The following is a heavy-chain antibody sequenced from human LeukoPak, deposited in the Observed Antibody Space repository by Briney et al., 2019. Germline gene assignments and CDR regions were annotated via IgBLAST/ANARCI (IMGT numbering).Heavy chain of an antibody. Sequence: GASVKVSCKASGYRFSDNYVHWVRQAPGQGLEDVGGINPKIGDTNFSQRFKGRVTMTSDTSISTVYLEMRKLRSDATAVYFCARGKDDSTGHYDAFDIWGHGTMVTVSS. J-gene: IGHJ3*02. CDR3: ARGKDDSTGHYDAFDI. CDR2: INPKIGDT. CDR1: GYRFSDNY. D-gene: IGHD3-22*01. V-gene: IGHV1-2*02.